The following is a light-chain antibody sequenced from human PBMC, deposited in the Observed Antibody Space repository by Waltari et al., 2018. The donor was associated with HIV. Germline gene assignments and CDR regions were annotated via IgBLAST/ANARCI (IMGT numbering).Light chain of an antibody. V-gene: IGLV3-19*01. CDR3: NSRDSSDNHV. Sequence: SSDLSQDPAVSVALGQTVRITCQGDSLRNYYASWYQQQPGQAPILVIFGKNKRPSWIPDRFAGSNSGNTASLTITGAQAEDEADYYCNSRDSSDNHVFGGGTKVTV. J-gene: IGLJ3*02. CDR1: SLRNYY. CDR2: GKN.